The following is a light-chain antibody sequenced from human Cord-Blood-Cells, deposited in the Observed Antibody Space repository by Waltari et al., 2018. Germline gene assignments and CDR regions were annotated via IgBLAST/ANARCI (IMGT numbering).Light chain of an antibody. V-gene: IGLV2-14*01. CDR2: EVS. Sequence: QSALTQPASVSGSPGQSITISCTGTSRDVGGYNYVSWYQQHPGIAPKLMIYEVSNRPSGVSTRFSGSKSGNTAALTISGLQAEDEADYYCSSYTSSSTYVVFGGGTKLTVL. J-gene: IGLJ2*01. CDR1: SRDVGGYNY. CDR3: SSYTSSSTYVV.